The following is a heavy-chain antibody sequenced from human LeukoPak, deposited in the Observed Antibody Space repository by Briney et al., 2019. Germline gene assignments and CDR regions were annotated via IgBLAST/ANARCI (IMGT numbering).Heavy chain of an antibody. D-gene: IGHD6-25*01. CDR2: INSDGSST. CDR3: ARQRTFDY. J-gene: IGHJ4*02. V-gene: IGHV3-74*01. Sequence: GGSLRLSCAASEFSFSNFAMAWVRQAPGKGLVWVSRINSDGSSTSYADSVKGRFTISRDNAKNTLYLQMNSLRAEDTAVYYCARQRTFDYWGQGTLVTVSS. CDR1: EFSFSNFA.